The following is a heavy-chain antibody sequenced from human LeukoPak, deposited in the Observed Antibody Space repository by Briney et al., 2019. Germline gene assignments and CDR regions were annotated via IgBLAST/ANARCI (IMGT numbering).Heavy chain of an antibody. D-gene: IGHD3-22*01. CDR2: IRYDESKT. CDR3: ARETHYYDSSGPF. Sequence: GGSLRLSCAASGFTFKAYGMHWVRRAPGKGLEWLAFIRYDESKTYYADSAKGRFTISRDNAKNSLYLQMNSLRAEDTAVYYCARETHYYDSSGPFWGQGTLVTVSS. V-gene: IGHV3-30*02. J-gene: IGHJ4*02. CDR1: GFTFKAYG.